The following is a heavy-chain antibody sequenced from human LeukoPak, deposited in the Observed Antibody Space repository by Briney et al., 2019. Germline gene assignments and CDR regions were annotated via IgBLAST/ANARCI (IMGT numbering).Heavy chain of an antibody. D-gene: IGHD3-9*01. V-gene: IGHV3-7*01. Sequence: GGSPRLSCAASGFTFSSYWMSWVRQAPGKGLEWVANIKQDGSEKYYVDSVKGRFTISRDNAKNSLYLQMNSLRAEDTAVYYCAKGMARYFDNWFDPWGQGTLVTVSS. CDR3: AKGMARYFDNWFDP. CDR2: IKQDGSEK. J-gene: IGHJ5*02. CDR1: GFTFSSYW.